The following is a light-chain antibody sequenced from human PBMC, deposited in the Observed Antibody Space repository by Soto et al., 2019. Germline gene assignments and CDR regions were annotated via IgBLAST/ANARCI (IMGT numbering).Light chain of an antibody. J-gene: IGLJ3*02. V-gene: IGLV2-8*01. Sequence: QSALTRPPSASGSPGQSVTISCTGTSSDVGGYNYVSWYQQYPGRAPKLMIYEVTKRPSGVPDRVSGSKSGNTASLTVSGLQAEDEADYYCSSYAASNNFYFVFGGGTKLTVL. CDR2: EVT. CDR3: SSYAASNNFYFV. CDR1: SSDVGGYNY.